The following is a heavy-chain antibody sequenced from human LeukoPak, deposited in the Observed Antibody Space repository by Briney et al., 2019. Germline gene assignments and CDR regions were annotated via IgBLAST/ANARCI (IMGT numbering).Heavy chain of an antibody. CDR1: GFTFSSYE. CDR2: ISSSGSTI. V-gene: IGHV3-48*03. Sequence: GGSLRLSCAASGFTFSSYEMNWVRQAPGKGLEWVSYISSSGSTIYYADSVKGRFTISRDNAKNSLYLQMNSLKTEDTAVYYCTTVGLQGFYDRNGYYYFDYWGQGTLVTIPS. CDR3: TTVGLQGFYDRNGYYYFDY. D-gene: IGHD3-22*01. J-gene: IGHJ4*02.